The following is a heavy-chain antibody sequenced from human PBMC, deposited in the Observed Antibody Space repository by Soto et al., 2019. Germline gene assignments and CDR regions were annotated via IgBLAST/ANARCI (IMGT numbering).Heavy chain of an antibody. CDR2: IGGSSGST. Sequence: GESLKISCAASGFTFSSYAMSRVRQAPGKGLEWVSAIGGSSGSTDYADSVKGRFTISRDNSKNTLFLQMNSLRAEDTAVYYCAKDRSSTSCYAFDYWGQGTLVTVSS. CDR3: AKDRSSTSCYAFDY. CDR1: GFTFSSYA. V-gene: IGHV3-23*01. J-gene: IGHJ4*02. D-gene: IGHD2-2*01.